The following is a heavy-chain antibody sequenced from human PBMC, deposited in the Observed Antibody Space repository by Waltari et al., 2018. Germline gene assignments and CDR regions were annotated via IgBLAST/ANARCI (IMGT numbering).Heavy chain of an antibody. Sequence: QLQLVQSGAEVKKPGASVKVSCKGYGFIFSNSGITWVRQAPGQGLEWMGWISAYNGNTNYEQKFQGRVTMTTDTSTSTAYMELRSLRSDDTAVYYCARDDVDSSSFGGFWGQGTLVTVSS. CDR1: GFIFSNSG. V-gene: IGHV1-18*01. J-gene: IGHJ4*02. D-gene: IGHD6-13*01. CDR2: ISAYNGNT. CDR3: ARDDVDSSSFGGF.